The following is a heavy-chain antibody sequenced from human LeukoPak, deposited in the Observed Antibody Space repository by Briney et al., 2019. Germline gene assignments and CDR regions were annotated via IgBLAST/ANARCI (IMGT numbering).Heavy chain of an antibody. CDR2: ISWNSGSI. D-gene: IGHD4-17*01. V-gene: IGHV3-9*01. Sequence: GRSLRLSCAASGFTFDDYAMHWVRQAPGKGLEWVSGISWNSGSIGYADSVKGRFTISRDNAKNSLYLQMNSLRAEDTALYYCAKGGHDYGDSRALIDYWGQGTLVTVSS. J-gene: IGHJ4*02. CDR1: GFTFDDYA. CDR3: AKGGHDYGDSRALIDY.